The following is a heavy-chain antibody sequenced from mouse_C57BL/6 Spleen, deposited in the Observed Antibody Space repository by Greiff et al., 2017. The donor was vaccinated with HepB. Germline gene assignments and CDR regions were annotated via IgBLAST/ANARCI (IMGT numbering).Heavy chain of an antibody. J-gene: IGHJ3*01. V-gene: IGHV1-22*01. CDR1: GYTFTDYN. Sequence: VQLQQSGPELVKPGASVKMSCKASGYTFTDYNMHWVKQSHGKSLEWIGYINPNNGGTSYNQKFKGKATLTVNKSSSTAYMELRSLTSEDSAVYYCARRGRTYYSNYVGFAYWGQGTLVTVSA. CDR2: INPNNGGT. D-gene: IGHD2-5*01. CDR3: ARRGRTYYSNYVGFAY.